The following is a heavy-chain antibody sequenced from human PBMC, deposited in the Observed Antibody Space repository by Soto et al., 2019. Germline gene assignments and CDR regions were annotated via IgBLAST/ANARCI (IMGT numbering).Heavy chain of an antibody. CDR2: IYPGDSDT. J-gene: IGHJ4*02. D-gene: IGHD1-1*01. CDR3: ARLISNWNDGRSGLDY. CDR1: GDRFTSYW. V-gene: IGHV5-51*01. Sequence: GESLKRSGKGSGDRFTSYWSGWVRQMPGKGLEWMGIIYPGDSDTRYSPSFQGQVTISADKSISTAYLQWSSLKASDTAMYYCARLISNWNDGRSGLDYWGQGTLVTVSS.